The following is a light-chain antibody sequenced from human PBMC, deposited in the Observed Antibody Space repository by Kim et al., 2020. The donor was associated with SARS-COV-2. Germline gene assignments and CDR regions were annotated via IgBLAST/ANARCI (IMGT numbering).Light chain of an antibody. CDR2: GAS. CDR3: QQYGSSRRT. Sequence: EIVLTQSPDPLSLSPGEGATLSCRASQSISSSYLAWYQQKPGQAPRLLIYGASSRATGIPDRFSGSGSGTDFTLTISRLEPEDFAVYYYQQYGSSRRTFGQGTKVDIK. CDR1: QSISSSY. V-gene: IGKV3-20*01. J-gene: IGKJ1*01.